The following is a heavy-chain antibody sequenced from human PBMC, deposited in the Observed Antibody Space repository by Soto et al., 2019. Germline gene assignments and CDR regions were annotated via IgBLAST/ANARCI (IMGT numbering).Heavy chain of an antibody. CDR1: GGSISSGGYY. D-gene: IGHD3-10*01. J-gene: IGHJ4*02. V-gene: IGHV4-31*03. CDR2: IYYSGST. Sequence: QVQLQESGPGLVKPSQTLSLTCTVSGGSISSGGYYWSWIRQHPGKGLEWIGYIYYSGSTYYNPSLKSRVTISVDTSKNQFSLKLSSVTAADTAVYYCARGSPPELLWFGEEYYFDYWGQGTLVTVSS. CDR3: ARGSPPELLWFGEEYYFDY.